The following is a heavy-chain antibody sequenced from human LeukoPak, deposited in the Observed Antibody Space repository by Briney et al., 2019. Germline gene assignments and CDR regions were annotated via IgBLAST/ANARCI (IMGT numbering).Heavy chain of an antibody. J-gene: IGHJ4*02. Sequence: GKSLKISCKGSGYSFTSYWISWVRQMPGKGLEWMGRIDPSDSYTNYSPSFQGHVTISADKSISTAYLQWSSLKASDTAMYYCAGYGSGRRSYYFDYWGQGTLVTVSS. CDR1: GYSFTSYW. D-gene: IGHD3-10*01. V-gene: IGHV5-10-1*01. CDR2: IDPSDSYT. CDR3: AGYGSGRRSYYFDY.